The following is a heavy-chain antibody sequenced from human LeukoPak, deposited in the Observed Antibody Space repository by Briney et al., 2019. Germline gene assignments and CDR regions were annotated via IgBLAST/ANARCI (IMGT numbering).Heavy chain of an antibody. CDR2: LSGSGVKT. D-gene: IGHD5-12*01. CDR3: TKGALVTTMTD. V-gene: IGHV3-23*01. J-gene: IGHJ4*02. CDR1: GFTFSTFA. Sequence: GGSLRLSCAASGFTFSTFAMSWVRQAPGKGLEWVSSLSGSGVKTFYADSVKGRFTISRDTSKNTLYLQMDSLRVEDTAIYYCTKGALVTTMTDWGQGTLVTVSS.